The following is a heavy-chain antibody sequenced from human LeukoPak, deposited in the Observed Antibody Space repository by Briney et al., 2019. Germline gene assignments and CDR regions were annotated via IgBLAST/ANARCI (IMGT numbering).Heavy chain of an antibody. CDR1: GYTFTSYY. CDR3: ARDEGMYYYGSGSPSD. Sequence: ASVKVSCKASGYTFTSYYMHWVRQAPGQGLEWMGIINPSGGSTSYAQKFQGRVTMTRDMSTSTVYMELSSLRSEDTAVYYCARDEGMYYYGSGSPSDWGQGTLVTVSS. V-gene: IGHV1-46*01. D-gene: IGHD3-10*01. J-gene: IGHJ4*02. CDR2: INPSGGST.